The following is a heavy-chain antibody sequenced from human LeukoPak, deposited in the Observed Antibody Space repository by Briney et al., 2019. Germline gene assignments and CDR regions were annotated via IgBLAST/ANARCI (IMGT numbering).Heavy chain of an antibody. Sequence: GGSLRLSCAASGFTVSNYGMHWVRQAPGKGLEWVAFIRYDGSNKHYADSVKDRFTISRDSSKNTLNLQMNSLRAEDTAVYYCAKGRSVDVWGKGTTVTVSS. J-gene: IGHJ6*04. D-gene: IGHD3-3*01. CDR2: IRYDGSNK. CDR1: GFTVSNYG. V-gene: IGHV3-30*02. CDR3: AKGRSVDV.